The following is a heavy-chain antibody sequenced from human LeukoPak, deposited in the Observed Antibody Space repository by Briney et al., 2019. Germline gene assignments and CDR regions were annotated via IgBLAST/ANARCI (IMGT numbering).Heavy chain of an antibody. Sequence: GGSLRLSCAASGFTFTSYALSWVRQAPGKGLEWVSSISGSGGSTYYADSVRGRFTISRDNSKNTLYLQMNSLRAEDTAVYYCAKDLPNPGTSRHFQYWGQGTLVTVSS. CDR1: GFTFTSYA. J-gene: IGHJ1*01. D-gene: IGHD2-8*01. V-gene: IGHV3-23*01. CDR3: AKDLPNPGTSRHFQY. CDR2: ISGSGGST.